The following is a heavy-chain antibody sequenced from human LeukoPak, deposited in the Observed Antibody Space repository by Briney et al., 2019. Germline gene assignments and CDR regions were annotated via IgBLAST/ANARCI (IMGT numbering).Heavy chain of an antibody. Sequence: SETLSLTCAVSGGSINGYYWSWIRQPPGKAPEWIGYISHRGSTKYNLSLKSRVTMSVDTSKNQFSLKLTSVIAADTAIYYCARGFEGVAGWFDPWCQGTLVTVSS. CDR3: ARGFEGVAGWFDP. CDR1: GGSINGYY. V-gene: IGHV4-59*01. CDR2: ISHRGST. J-gene: IGHJ5*02. D-gene: IGHD3-16*01.